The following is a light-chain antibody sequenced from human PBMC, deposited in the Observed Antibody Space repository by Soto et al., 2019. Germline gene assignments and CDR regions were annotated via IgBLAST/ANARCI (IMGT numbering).Light chain of an antibody. V-gene: IGLV8-61*01. CDR3: VLYLGRGISV. CDR1: SGSVSTSHY. CDR2: STN. Sequence: QAVVTQEPSFSVSPGGTVTLTCGLGSGSVSTSHYPSWHQQTPGQAPCPLIYSTNTRSSGVPDRFSGSILGNRAALTITGAQADDESHYYCVLYLGRGISVFGGGTKLTVL. J-gene: IGLJ3*02.